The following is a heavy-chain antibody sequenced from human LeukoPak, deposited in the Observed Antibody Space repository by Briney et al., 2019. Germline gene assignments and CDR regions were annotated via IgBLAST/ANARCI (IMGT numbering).Heavy chain of an antibody. J-gene: IGHJ4*02. CDR3: ARFYGSGLDY. D-gene: IGHD3-10*01. V-gene: IGHV1-46*01. CDR1: GYTFTSYY. Sequence: VSVKVSCKASGYTFTSYYMHWVRQAPGQGLEWMGIINPSGGSTTYAQKFQGRVTVTRDTSTTTVYMELSSLRSEDTAMYYCARFYGSGLDYWGQGTLVTVSS. CDR2: INPSGGST.